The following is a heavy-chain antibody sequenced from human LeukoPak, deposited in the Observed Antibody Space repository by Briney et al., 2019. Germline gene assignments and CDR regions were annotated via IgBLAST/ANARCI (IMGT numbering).Heavy chain of an antibody. CDR3: ARSLYDSGSLLRLFDY. D-gene: IGHD3-10*01. Sequence: SGGSLRLSCAASRFTFSNYGMNWVRQAPGKGLEWVSGISGDGGSTYYADSVKGRFTISRDNSRTTLYLQMYALRAEDTAVYYCARSLYDSGSLLRLFDYWGQGTLSPSPQ. CDR2: ISGDGGST. V-gene: IGHV3-23*01. J-gene: IGHJ4*02. CDR1: RFTFSNYG.